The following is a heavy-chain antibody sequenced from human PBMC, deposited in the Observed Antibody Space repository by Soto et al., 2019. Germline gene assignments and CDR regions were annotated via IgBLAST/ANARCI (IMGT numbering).Heavy chain of an antibody. CDR3: ARDHKWDGMDV. D-gene: IGHD1-26*01. V-gene: IGHV4-31*03. CDR1: GGSFTTDGFT. CDR2: INYSGTT. Sequence: SETLSLTCSVSGGSFTTDGFTWSWVRQFPGKGLEWIGYINYSGTTYYNPSLRSRITMSVDTSKNQFSLNLSSVPAADTAVYYCARDHKWDGMDVWGQGTTVTVSS. J-gene: IGHJ6*02.